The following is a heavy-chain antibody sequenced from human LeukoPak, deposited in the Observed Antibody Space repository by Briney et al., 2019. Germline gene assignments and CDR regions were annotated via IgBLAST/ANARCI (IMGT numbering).Heavy chain of an antibody. CDR1: GITLSNYG. Sequence: PGGSLRFSCAVSGITLSNYGMSWVRQVPGKGLEWVSGISGSGGNTYYADSVKGRFTISRDNSKNTLYLQMNSLRAEDTAVYFCAKRGVVIRVFLVGFHKEASYFDSWGQGALVTVSS. CDR3: AKRGVVIRVFLVGFHKEASYFDS. V-gene: IGHV3-23*01. CDR2: ISGSGGNT. D-gene: IGHD3-10*01. J-gene: IGHJ4*02.